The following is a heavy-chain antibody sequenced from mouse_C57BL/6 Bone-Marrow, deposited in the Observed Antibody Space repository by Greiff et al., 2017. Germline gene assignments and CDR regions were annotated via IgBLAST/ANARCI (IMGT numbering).Heavy chain of an antibody. CDR1: GYTFTEYT. J-gene: IGHJ2*01. CDR2: FYPGIGSI. CDR3: ARHEKVTTVVARYYFDY. D-gene: IGHD1-1*01. V-gene: IGHV1-62-2*01. Sequence: VKLQQSGAELVKPGASVKLSCKASGYTFTEYTIHWVKQRSGQGLEWIGWFYPGIGSIKYNEKFKDKATLTADKSSSTVYMELSRLTSEDSAVYFCARHEKVTTVVARYYFDYWGQGTTLTVSS.